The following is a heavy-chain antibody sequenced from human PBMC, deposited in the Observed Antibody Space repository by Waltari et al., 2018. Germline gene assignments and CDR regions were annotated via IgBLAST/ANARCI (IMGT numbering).Heavy chain of an antibody. V-gene: IGHV3-7*01. CDR2: IMTDGREE. CDR3: VRDQWFAFDI. J-gene: IGHJ3*02. D-gene: IGHD3-22*01. Sequence: EVQLVESGGGLVQPGGSLRLSCAASGSTLSNYWMSWVRQAPGKGPEWVANIMTDGREEYYVDSVRGRFTISRDNAKNSLCLQMNSLRPEDTAVYYCVRDQWFAFDIWGQGTMVTVSS. CDR1: GSTLSNYW.